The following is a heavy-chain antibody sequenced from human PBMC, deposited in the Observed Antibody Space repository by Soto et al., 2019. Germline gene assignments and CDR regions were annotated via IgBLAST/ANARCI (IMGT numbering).Heavy chain of an antibody. CDR1: GYSFTSYW. CDR2: IDPSDSYT. D-gene: IGHD3-9*01. V-gene: IGHV5-10-1*01. J-gene: IGHJ2*01. Sequence: EVQLVQSGAEVKKPGESLRISCKGSGYSFTSYWISWVRQMPGKGLEWMGRIDPSDSYTNYSPSFQGPVTISADKSISTAYLQGSSLKASDTAMYYCARCPWNYDILTVQQWYFDLWGRGTLVTVSS. CDR3: ARCPWNYDILTVQQWYFDL.